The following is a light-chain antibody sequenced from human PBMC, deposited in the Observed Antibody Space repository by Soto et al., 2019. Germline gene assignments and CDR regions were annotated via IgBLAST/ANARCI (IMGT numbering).Light chain of an antibody. CDR2: VVS. J-gene: IGKJ5*01. V-gene: IGKV1-9*01. CDR3: QQLNSYPIT. Sequence: DLQLTPSPSFLSASVGDRVTITCRASQGISSYLAWYQQKPGKAPKLLIYVVSTLQSGVPSRFSGSGSGTEFTLTISSLQPEDFATYYCQQLNSYPITFGQGTRLEIK. CDR1: QGISSY.